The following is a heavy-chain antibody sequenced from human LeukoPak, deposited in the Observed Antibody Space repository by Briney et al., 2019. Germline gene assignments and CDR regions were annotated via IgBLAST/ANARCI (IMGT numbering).Heavy chain of an antibody. CDR3: ATHRGYSYGYPDDY. Sequence: GGSLRLSCAASGFTFSSYGMHWVRQAPGKGLEWVAFIRYDGSNKYHADSVKGRFTISRDNSKNTLYLQMNSLRAEDTAVYYCATHRGYSYGYPDDYWGQGTLVTVSS. CDR2: IRYDGSNK. CDR1: GFTFSSYG. D-gene: IGHD5-18*01. J-gene: IGHJ4*02. V-gene: IGHV3-30*02.